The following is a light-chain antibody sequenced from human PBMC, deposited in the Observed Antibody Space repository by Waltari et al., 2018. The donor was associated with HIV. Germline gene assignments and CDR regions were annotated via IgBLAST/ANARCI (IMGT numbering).Light chain of an antibody. CDR2: KDS. Sequence: SYELTPPPSVSVSPGQPARLTCSGDALPKQYSSWYQQKPGQAPVLVIYKDSERPSGIPERFSGSSSGTTVTLTISGVQAEDEADYYCQSADSSGTWVFGGGTKLTVL. CDR3: QSADSSGTWV. V-gene: IGLV3-25*03. J-gene: IGLJ3*02. CDR1: ALPKQY.